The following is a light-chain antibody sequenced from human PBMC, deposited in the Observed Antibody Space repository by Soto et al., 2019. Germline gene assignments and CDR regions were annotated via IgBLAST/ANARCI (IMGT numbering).Light chain of an antibody. Sequence: EVVLTQSPATLSLSPGERATLSCRASQGIRNYLAWYQQKPGQAPRLLNYDAYSRATGIPARFSGSGSGKDFTLTISSLEAEDFAVYYCHQRSNWPAFGQGTKVEIK. V-gene: IGKV3-11*01. CDR3: HQRSNWPA. CDR2: DAY. J-gene: IGKJ1*01. CDR1: QGIRNY.